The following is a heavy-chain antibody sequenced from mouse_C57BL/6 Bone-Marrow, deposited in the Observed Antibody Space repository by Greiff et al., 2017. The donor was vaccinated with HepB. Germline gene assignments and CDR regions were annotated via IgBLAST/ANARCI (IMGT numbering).Heavy chain of an antibody. CDR3: ARGGSSYWYFDV. J-gene: IGHJ1*03. D-gene: IGHD1-1*01. CDR1: GFTFSSYA. V-gene: IGHV5-4*03. Sequence: EVMLVESGGGLVKPGGSLKLSCAASGFTFSSYAMSWVRQTPEKRLEWVATISDGGSYTYYPDNVKGRFTISRDNAKNNLYLQMSHLKSEDTAMYYCARGGSSYWYFDVWGTGTTVTVSS. CDR2: ISDGGSYT.